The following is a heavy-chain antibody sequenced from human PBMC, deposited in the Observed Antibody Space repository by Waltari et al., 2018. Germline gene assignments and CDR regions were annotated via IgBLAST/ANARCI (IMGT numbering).Heavy chain of an antibody. CDR2: VNSDGSSP. CDR1: GFTFSSYW. Sequence: EVQLVESGGGLVQPGGSLRLSCAASGFTFSSYWMHWVRQAPGKGLGWGQRVNSDGSSPSYAGSVKGRFTNSRDNAKNTLYLQMNSLRAKETAVYYCIVGATNLLGYWGQGNLVTVSS. D-gene: IGHD1-26*01. V-gene: IGHV3-74*01. J-gene: IGHJ4*02. CDR3: IVGATNLLGY.